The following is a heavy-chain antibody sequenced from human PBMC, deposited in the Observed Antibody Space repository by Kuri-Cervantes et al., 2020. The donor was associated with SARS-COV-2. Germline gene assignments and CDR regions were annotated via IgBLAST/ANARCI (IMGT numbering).Heavy chain of an antibody. J-gene: IGHJ6*03. D-gene: IGHD3-3*01. V-gene: IGHV3-23*01. CDR2: ISGSGGST. CDR1: GLTFSSYA. Sequence: GGSLRLSCAASGLTFSSYAMSWVRQAPGKGLEWVSAISGSGGSTYYADSVRGRFTISRDNSKNTLYLQMNSLRAEDTAVYYCARVSGYYDFWSASDYYYMDVWGKGTTVTVSS. CDR3: ARVSGYYDFWSASDYYYMDV.